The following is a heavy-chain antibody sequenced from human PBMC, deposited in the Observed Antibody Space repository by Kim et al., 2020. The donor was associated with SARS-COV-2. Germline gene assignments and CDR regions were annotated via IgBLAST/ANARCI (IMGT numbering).Heavy chain of an antibody. CDR2: PNSGGT. J-gene: IGHJ4*02. Sequence: PNSGGTNYAKKFEGRVTMTRDTSISTAYVELSRLRSDDTAVYYCARSWDYWGQGTLVTVSS. CDR3: ARSWDY. V-gene: IGHV1-2*02.